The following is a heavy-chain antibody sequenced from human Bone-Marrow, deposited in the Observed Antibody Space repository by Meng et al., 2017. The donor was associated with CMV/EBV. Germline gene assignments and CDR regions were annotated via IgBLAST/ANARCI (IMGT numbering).Heavy chain of an antibody. J-gene: IGHJ4*02. Sequence: GGSLRLSCAASGFTFSSYAMHWVRQAPGKGLEWVAVISYDGSNKYYADSVKGRFTISRDNSKNTLYLQMNSLRAEDTAVYYCAKSMAERGDYWGQGTRVTVSS. D-gene: IGHD2/OR15-2a*01. CDR1: GFTFSSYA. CDR2: ISYDGSNK. CDR3: AKSMAERGDY. V-gene: IGHV3-30-3*01.